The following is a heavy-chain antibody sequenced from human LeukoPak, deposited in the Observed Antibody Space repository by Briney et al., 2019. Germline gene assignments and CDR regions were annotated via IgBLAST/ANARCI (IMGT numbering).Heavy chain of an antibody. D-gene: IGHD3-3*01. CDR3: ARLGGNYDFWSGSYYYYIDV. J-gene: IGHJ6*03. V-gene: IGHV4-39*01. CDR1: GGSISSSSYY. Sequence: SETLSLTCTVSGGSISSSSYYWGWIRQPPGKGLEWIGSIYYSGSTYYNPSLKSRVTISVDTSKNQFSLKLSSVTAADTAVYYCARLGGNYDFWSGSYYYYIDVWGTGTTVTVSS. CDR2: IYYSGST.